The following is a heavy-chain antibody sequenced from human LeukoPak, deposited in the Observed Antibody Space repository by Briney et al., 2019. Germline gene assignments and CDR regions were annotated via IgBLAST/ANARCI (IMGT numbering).Heavy chain of an antibody. Sequence: ASVKVSCKASGYTFTSYAMNWVRQAPGQGLEWMGWINTNTGNPTYAQGFTGRFVFSLDTSVSAAYLQISSLKAEDTAVYYCARDWSSYGYYYYYYMDVWGKGTTVTVSS. D-gene: IGHD5-18*01. V-gene: IGHV7-4-1*02. CDR2: INTNTGNP. CDR1: GYTFTSYA. J-gene: IGHJ6*03. CDR3: ARDWSSYGYYYYYYMDV.